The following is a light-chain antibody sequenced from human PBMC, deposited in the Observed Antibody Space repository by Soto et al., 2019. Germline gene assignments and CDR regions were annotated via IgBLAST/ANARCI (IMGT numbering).Light chain of an antibody. CDR1: ENIRRY. CDR2: AVS. CDR3: QQTSSTPLT. V-gene: IGKV1-39*01. Sequence: DVQMTQSPSSLSASVGDRVTITCRASENIRRYLNWYQHKPGRAPNLLIYAVSSLESEVPSRFSGSGSGTEFTLTITSLQPEDFATYYCQQTSSTPLTFGQGTRLEI. J-gene: IGKJ2*01.